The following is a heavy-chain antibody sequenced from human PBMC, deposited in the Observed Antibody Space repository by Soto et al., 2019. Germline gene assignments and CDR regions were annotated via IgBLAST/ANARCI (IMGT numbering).Heavy chain of an antibody. CDR2: ISYDGSYI. Sequence: QVQLVESGGGVVQPARSLRLSCAASGFIFSSYGMHWVRQAPGKGLEWVAVISYDGSYIYYADSVKGRFTISRDNSESTLYLQMNSLRAEDTAVYYCGKLAHSSGTFDYWGRGALVTVSS. CDR1: GFIFSSYG. D-gene: IGHD2-21*01. J-gene: IGHJ4*02. V-gene: IGHV3-30*18. CDR3: GKLAHSSGTFDY.